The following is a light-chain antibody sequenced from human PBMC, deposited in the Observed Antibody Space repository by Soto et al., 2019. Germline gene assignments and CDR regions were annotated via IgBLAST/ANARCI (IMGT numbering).Light chain of an antibody. J-gene: IGKJ3*01. CDR1: QGVTSY. CDR2: AAS. CDR3: LQLNTCPCT. Sequence: IQLTQSPSSLSASVGDRVPITCRASQGVTSYLAWYQQKPGKPPKLLIYAASALKSGVPSRCSGSGSVTDFTLTISSLQPADFATYYCLQLNTCPCTFGPGTKVEIK. V-gene: IGKV1-9*01.